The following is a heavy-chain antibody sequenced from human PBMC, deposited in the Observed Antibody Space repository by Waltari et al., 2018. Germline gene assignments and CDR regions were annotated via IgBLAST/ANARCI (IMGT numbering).Heavy chain of an antibody. CDR1: GYTFTRYG. V-gene: IGHV1-18*01. D-gene: IGHD3-10*01. CDR3: ARDSLEMMVRGVSGY. J-gene: IGHJ4*02. Sequence: QVQLVQSGAEVKKPGASVKVSCKASGYTFTRYGISWVRQAPGQVREWMGWISAYNGNTNYAQKLQGRVTMTTDTSTSTAYMELRSLRSDDTAVYYCARDSLEMMVRGVSGYWGQGTLVTVSS. CDR2: ISAYNGNT.